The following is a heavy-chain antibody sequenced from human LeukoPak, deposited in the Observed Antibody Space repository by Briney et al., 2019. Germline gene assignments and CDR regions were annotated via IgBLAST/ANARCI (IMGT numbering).Heavy chain of an antibody. V-gene: IGHV3-23*01. CDR2: ISGSGGGT. J-gene: IGHJ5*02. CDR3: AKGSYSGSWGNWFDP. D-gene: IGHD6-13*01. Sequence: PGGSLRLSCAASGFTFGSHAMSWVRQAPGKGLEWVSSISGSGGGTDYADSVKGRFTISRDNFKNTLYLQMNSLRAEDTAVYYCAKGSYSGSWGNWFDPWGQGTLVTVSS. CDR1: GFTFGSHA.